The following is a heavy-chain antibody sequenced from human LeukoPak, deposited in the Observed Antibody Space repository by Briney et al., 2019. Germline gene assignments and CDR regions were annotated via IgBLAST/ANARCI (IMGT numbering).Heavy chain of an antibody. CDR3: ARVSMTGSYDKYSNFDY. CDR2: IKQDGSEK. V-gene: IGHV3-7*01. D-gene: IGHD1-26*01. CDR1: GFTFSSYW. Sequence: PGGSLRLSCAASGFTFSSYWMSWVRQAPGKGLEWVANIKQDGSEKYYVDSVKGRFTISRDNAKNSLYLQMNSLRAEDTAVYYCARVSMTGSYDKYSNFDYWGQGTLVTVSS. J-gene: IGHJ4*02.